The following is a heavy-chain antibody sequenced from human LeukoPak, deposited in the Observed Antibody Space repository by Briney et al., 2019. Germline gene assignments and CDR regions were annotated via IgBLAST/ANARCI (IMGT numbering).Heavy chain of an antibody. CDR3: ARAGSSSRWVNDY. D-gene: IGHD6-13*01. Sequence: ASVKVSCKASGYTFTGYYMHWVRQAPGQGLEWMGWINPNSGGTNYAQKFQGRVTMTRDTSISTAYMELGRLRFDDTAVFYCARAGSSSRWVNDYWGQGTLVTVSS. V-gene: IGHV1-2*02. J-gene: IGHJ4*02. CDR1: GYTFTGYY. CDR2: INPNSGGT.